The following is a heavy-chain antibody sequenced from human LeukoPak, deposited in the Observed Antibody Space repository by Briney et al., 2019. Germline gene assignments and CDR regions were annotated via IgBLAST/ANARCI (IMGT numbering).Heavy chain of an antibody. CDR2: ISGSDGST. CDR1: GFSFSNYA. CDR3: ARGGSSGWHCDY. D-gene: IGHD6-19*01. V-gene: IGHV3-23*01. Sequence: PGGSLRLSCAASGFSFSNYAMSWVRLAPGKGLEWVSGISGSDGSTYYADSVKGRFAISRDNSKNTLYLQINSLRAEDTAVYYCARGGSSGWHCDYWGQGTLVTVSS. J-gene: IGHJ4*02.